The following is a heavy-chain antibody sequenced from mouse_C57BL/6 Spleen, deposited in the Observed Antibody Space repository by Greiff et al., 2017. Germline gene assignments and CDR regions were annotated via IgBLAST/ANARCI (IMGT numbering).Heavy chain of an antibody. Sequence: VQLQQPGAELVRPGTSVKLSCKASGYTFTSYWMHWVKQRPGQGLEWIGVIDPSDSYTNYNQKFKGKATLTVDPSSSTAYMQLSSLTSEDSAVYYGARDYGSGLYYAMDYWGQGTSVTVSS. V-gene: IGHV1-59*01. D-gene: IGHD1-1*01. CDR2: IDPSDSYT. CDR3: ARDYGSGLYYAMDY. CDR1: GYTFTSYW. J-gene: IGHJ4*01.